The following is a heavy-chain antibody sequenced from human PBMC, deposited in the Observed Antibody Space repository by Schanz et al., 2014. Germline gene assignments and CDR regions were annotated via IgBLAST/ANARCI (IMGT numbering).Heavy chain of an antibody. Sequence: EVKLLESGGTLVRPGGSLRLSCAASGFTFSTYAMAWVRQAPGKGLEWLSVISASGGDTYYADSVKGRFTISRDNSKNTLYQQMNSLRAEDTAVYYCAKVRYSSGWRGDYFDEWGQGTLVTVAS. D-gene: IGHD6-25*01. J-gene: IGHJ4*02. CDR3: AKVRYSSGWRGDYFDE. V-gene: IGHV3-23*01. CDR2: ISASGGDT. CDR1: GFTFSTYA.